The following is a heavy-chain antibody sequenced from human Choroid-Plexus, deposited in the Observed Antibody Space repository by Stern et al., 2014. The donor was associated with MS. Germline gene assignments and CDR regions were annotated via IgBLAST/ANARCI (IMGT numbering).Heavy chain of an antibody. V-gene: IGHV3-30*18. Sequence: QVQLVQSGGGVVQPGRPLRLSCVASGFTLGSCAMHWVRQAPGKGLERVAGVSYDGSNKYYADSVKGRFTISRHNSQNTLYMQMSSLRPEDTAVYYCAKDRQYLTYFFDHWGQGSLVTLSS. CDR2: VSYDGSNK. CDR3: AKDRQYLTYFFDH. D-gene: IGHD2/OR15-2a*01. CDR1: GFTLGSCA. J-gene: IGHJ5*02.